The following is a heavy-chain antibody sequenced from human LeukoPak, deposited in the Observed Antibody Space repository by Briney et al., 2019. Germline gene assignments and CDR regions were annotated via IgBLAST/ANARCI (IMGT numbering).Heavy chain of an antibody. D-gene: IGHD3-3*01. CDR1: GFTFSDYY. J-gene: IGHJ4*02. V-gene: IGHV3-11*04. Sequence: GGSLRLSCAASGFTFSDYYMSWIRQAPGKGLEWVSYISSSSSTIYYADSVKGRFTISRDNAKNSLYLQMNSLRDEDTAVYYCARGLPLRFLEWLPIDYWGQGTLVTVSS. CDR2: ISSSSSTI. CDR3: ARGLPLRFLEWLPIDY.